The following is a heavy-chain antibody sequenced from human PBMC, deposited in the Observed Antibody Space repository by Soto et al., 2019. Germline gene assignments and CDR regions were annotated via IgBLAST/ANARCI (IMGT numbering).Heavy chain of an antibody. CDR2: IYYSGST. D-gene: IGHD2-8*01. J-gene: IGHJ5*02. CDR3: ARDRGVLTRFDP. V-gene: IGHV4-30-4*01. CDR1: GGSISSGDYY. Sequence: QVQLQESGPGLVKPSQTLSLTCTVSGGSISSGDYYWSRIRQPPGKGLEWIGYIYYSGSTYYTPSLKSRDNISVDASKNQFSLKLSSVTAADTAVYYCARDRGVLTRFDPWGQGTLVTVSS.